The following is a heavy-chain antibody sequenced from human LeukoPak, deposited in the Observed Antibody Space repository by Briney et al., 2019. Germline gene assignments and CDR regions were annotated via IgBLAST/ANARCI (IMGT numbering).Heavy chain of an antibody. V-gene: IGHV3-13*01. J-gene: IGHJ6*02. CDR2: IGTVADT. CDR3: VRAAPNSRYYYSGLDV. D-gene: IGHD6-25*01. CDR1: GFTFSRYD. Sequence: GGSLRLSRAASGFTFSRYDIHWVRQVTGKGLEWVSAIGTVADTYYLDSVKGRFTISRENADNSVNLQLNSLRLEDTAVYYCVRAAPNSRYYYSGLDVWGQGTTVTV.